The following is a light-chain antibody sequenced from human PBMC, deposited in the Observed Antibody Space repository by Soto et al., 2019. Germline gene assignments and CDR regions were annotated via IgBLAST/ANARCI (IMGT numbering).Light chain of an antibody. Sequence: SYELTQPPSVSVAPGLTAIITCGGNNIGSKKVHWYQQKPGQAPVVVVYDDDDRPSGIPERFSGSNSGNTATLTISWVEAGDEADYYCQVWDGPSEQVVFGGGTKVTVL. CDR3: QVWDGPSEQVV. J-gene: IGLJ2*01. CDR1: NIGSKK. V-gene: IGLV3-21*02. CDR2: DDD.